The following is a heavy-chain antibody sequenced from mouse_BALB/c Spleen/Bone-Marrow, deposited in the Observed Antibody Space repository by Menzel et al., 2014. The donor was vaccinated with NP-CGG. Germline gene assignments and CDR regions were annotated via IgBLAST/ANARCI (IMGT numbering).Heavy chain of an antibody. D-gene: IGHD3-1*01. J-gene: IGHJ4*01. Sequence: VQLEESGPELVMPGASVKVSCKASDYAFTRYNILWVKQSHGKCLEWIGYIDPYSGGTNYNQKSKGKATSTDDKSSSTDYMHRNSQTCEDSEFYCCAGERTRDVDYWGQGTTVTVSS. CDR3: AGERTRDVDY. CDR2: IDPYSGGT. CDR1: DYAFTRYN. V-gene: IGHV1S135*01.